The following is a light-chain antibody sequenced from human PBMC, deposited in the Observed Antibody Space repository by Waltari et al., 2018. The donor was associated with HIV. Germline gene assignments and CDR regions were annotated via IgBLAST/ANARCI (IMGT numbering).Light chain of an antibody. J-gene: IGKJ2*01. CDR2: GAS. Sequence: DIQMTQSASSVSASVGDRVSITCRASQSISRHLNWYQQKPGNTPKLLIYGASTLQSGVPSRFSGSGSGTDFTLVISSLQPEDVATYYCHQSYSPPHTFGQGTKLGIK. CDR3: HQSYSPPHT. CDR1: QSISRH. V-gene: IGKV1-39*01.